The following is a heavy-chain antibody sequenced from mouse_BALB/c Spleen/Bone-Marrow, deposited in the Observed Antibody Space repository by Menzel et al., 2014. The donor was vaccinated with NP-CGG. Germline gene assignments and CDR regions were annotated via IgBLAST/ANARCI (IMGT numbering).Heavy chain of an antibody. CDR1: GYSFTSYY. CDR2: IFPGSGNT. Sequence: QVQLKDSGPELVKPGASVKISCKASGYSFTSYYIHWVKQRPGQGLEWIGWIFPGSGNTKYNEKFKGKATLTADTSSSTAYMQLSSLTSEDSAVYFCVSTFDYWGQGTTLTVSS. J-gene: IGHJ2*01. D-gene: IGHD1-1*01. CDR3: VSTFDY. V-gene: IGHV1-66*01.